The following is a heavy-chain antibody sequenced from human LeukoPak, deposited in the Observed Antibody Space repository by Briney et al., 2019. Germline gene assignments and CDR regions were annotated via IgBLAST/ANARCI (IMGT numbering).Heavy chain of an antibody. CDR3: AREGGSSGWFDY. D-gene: IGHD6-19*01. Sequence: SETLSLTCAVYAGSFRGYYGSWIRQPAGKGLEWIGRIYTSGSTNYNPSLKSRVTMSVDTSKNQFSLKLSSVTAADTAVYYCAREGGSSGWFDYWGQGTLVTVSP. CDR2: IYTSGST. V-gene: IGHV4-59*10. CDR1: AGSFRGYY. J-gene: IGHJ4*02.